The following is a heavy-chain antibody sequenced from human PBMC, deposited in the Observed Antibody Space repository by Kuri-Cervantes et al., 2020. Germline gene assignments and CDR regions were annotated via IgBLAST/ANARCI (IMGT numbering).Heavy chain of an antibody. Sequence: GESLKISCAASGFTFSSYAMHWVRQAPGKGLEWVAVISYDGSNKYYVDSVKGRFTISRDNSKNTLYLQMNSLRAEDTAVYYCARDGGNSGPPFFCDAFDIWGQGTMVTVSS. V-gene: IGHV3-30-3*01. CDR3: ARDGGNSGPPFFCDAFDI. J-gene: IGHJ3*02. CDR1: GFTFSSYA. D-gene: IGHD4-23*01. CDR2: ISYDGSNK.